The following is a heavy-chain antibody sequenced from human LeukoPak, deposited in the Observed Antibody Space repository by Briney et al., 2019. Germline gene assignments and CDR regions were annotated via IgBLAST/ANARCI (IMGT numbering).Heavy chain of an antibody. CDR1: GFTFRYYA. J-gene: IGHJ4*02. Sequence: SGGSLRLSCVASGFTFRYYAMTWVRHAPGKGLEWVSGISGSGDNTYYADSVKGRFAISRDDSKNTLYLQMDSLRAEDTALYYCAKDLYSSGLYYFDYWGQGTLVTVSS. V-gene: IGHV3-23*01. CDR2: ISGSGDNT. CDR3: AKDLYSSGLYYFDY. D-gene: IGHD6-19*01.